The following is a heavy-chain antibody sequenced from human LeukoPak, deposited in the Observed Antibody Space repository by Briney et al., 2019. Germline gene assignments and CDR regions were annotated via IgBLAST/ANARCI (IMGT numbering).Heavy chain of an antibody. CDR1: GGTFSSYA. V-gene: IGHV1-69*05. CDR3: ARDPEAYCSSTSCPTP. Sequence: GASVKVSCKASGGTFSSYAISWVRQAPGQGLEWMGGIIPIFGTANYAQKFQGRVTITTDESTSTAYMELSSLRAEDTAVYYCARDPEAYCSSTSCPTPWGQGTLVTVSS. D-gene: IGHD2-2*01. CDR2: IIPIFGTA. J-gene: IGHJ5*02.